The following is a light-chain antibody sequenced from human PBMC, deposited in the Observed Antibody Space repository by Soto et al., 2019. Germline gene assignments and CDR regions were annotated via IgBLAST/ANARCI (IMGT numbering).Light chain of an antibody. Sequence: DIQMTQSPSTLSASVGDRVTITCRASQSISNWLAWYQQKPGKAPNLLIYKASSLESGVPSRFSGSGSGTEFTLTISSLQPADFATYYCQPYNSYPYTFGQGTKLEIK. J-gene: IGKJ2*01. V-gene: IGKV1-5*03. CDR1: QSISNW. CDR3: QPYNSYPYT. CDR2: KAS.